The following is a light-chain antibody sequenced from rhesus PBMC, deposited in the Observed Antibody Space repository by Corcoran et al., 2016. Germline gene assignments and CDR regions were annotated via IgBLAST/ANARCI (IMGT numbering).Light chain of an antibody. J-gene: IGLJ1*01. CDR1: SSDIGGYNY. CDR3: SSYAGMNTYI. CDR2: EVS. Sequence: QAALTQPRSVSGSPGQSVTISCSGTSSDIGGYNYVSWYQQHPGTSPKLLISEVSKRPSGVSDRFSGSKSGNTASLTISGLQAEDETDYYCSSYAGMNTYIFGTGTRLTVL. V-gene: IGLV2-32*02.